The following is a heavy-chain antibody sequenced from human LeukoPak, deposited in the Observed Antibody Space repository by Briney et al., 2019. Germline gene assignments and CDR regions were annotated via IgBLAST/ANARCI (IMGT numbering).Heavy chain of an antibody. D-gene: IGHD3-22*01. Sequence: SETLSLTCPVSGGSVSSGSYYWSWIRQPPGKGLEWIGYIYFSGSTNYNPSLKSRVTISVDTSKNQFSLKLSSVTAADAAVYYCARAPYYYDSSGYTTCGAFDIWGQGTMVTVSS. V-gene: IGHV4-61*01. CDR1: GGSVSSGSYY. CDR2: IYFSGST. J-gene: IGHJ3*02. CDR3: ARAPYYYDSSGYTTCGAFDI.